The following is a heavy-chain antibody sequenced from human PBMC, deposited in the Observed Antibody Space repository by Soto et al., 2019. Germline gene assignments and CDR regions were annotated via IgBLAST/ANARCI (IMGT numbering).Heavy chain of an antibody. V-gene: IGHV3-11*01. CDR2: MIGGGSTT. D-gene: IGHD6-19*01. J-gene: IGHJ4*02. CDR3: AREVRTSGWFRRLDS. CDR1: EFTFTANY. Sequence: QVQLVESGGGLVKPGGTLRLPCAVYEFTFTANYMSWLRQAPGKGREWISYMIGGGSTTYHADSVWGRFTISRENAKNSLLLQMNSLRAEDTAVYYCAREVRTSGWFRRLDSWGQGILVTVSS.